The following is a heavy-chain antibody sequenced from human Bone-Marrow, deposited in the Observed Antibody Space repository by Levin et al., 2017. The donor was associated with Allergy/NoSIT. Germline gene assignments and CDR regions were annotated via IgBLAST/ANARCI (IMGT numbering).Heavy chain of an antibody. Sequence: PGGSLRLSCAVSGFTFSDYGMHWVRQAPGKGLEWVASITKDGSKKYYLDSVKGRFTLSRDNSKNTVSLQMNSLTADDTAVYFCARDHPEYIFDPWGQGTLVIVSS. D-gene: IGHD2/OR15-2a*01. CDR2: ITKDGSKK. CDR1: GFTFSDYG. V-gene: IGHV3-30*03. J-gene: IGHJ5*02. CDR3: ARDHPEYIFDP.